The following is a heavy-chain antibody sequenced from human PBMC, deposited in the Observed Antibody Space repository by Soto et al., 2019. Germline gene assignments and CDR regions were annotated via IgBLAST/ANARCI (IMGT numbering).Heavy chain of an antibody. D-gene: IGHD3-10*01. J-gene: IGHJ4*02. CDR3: AGTYGGNSGSGWAVDY. CDR1: GGTFSSYA. CDR2: IIPIFGTA. V-gene: IGHV1-69*01. Sequence: QVQLVQSGAEVKKPGSSVKVSCKASGGTFSSYAISWVRQAPGQGLEWMGGIIPIFGTANYAQKFQGRVTITADDSTSTAYMELSSLRSEDTAVYYCAGTYGGNSGSGWAVDYWGQGTLVTVSS.